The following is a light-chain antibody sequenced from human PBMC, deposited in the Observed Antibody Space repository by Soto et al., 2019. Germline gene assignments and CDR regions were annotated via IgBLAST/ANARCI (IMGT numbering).Light chain of an antibody. CDR2: DAS. Sequence: EIVLTQSPATLSLSPGERATLSCRASQSVSSYLAWYQQKPGQAPRLLFYDASARATNIPARFSGSGSGTEFTLTISSLQSEDFAVYYCQQDKNWPHTCGQGTKVDIK. V-gene: IGKV3-15*01. CDR1: QSVSSY. CDR3: QQDKNWPHT. J-gene: IGKJ2*01.